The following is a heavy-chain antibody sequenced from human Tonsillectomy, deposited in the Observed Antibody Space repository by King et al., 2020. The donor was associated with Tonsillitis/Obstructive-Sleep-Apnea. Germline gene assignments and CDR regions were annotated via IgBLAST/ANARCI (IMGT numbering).Heavy chain of an antibody. D-gene: IGHD3-3*01. V-gene: IGHV4-59*01. CDR1: GGSISSYY. CDR3: ARFIEDDLLPNWFDP. Sequence: VQLQESGPGLVKPSETLSLTCTVSGGSISSYYWSWIRQPPGKGLEWIGYIYYSGSTNYNPSLKSRVTISVDTSKNQFSLKLSSVTAADTAVYYCARFIEDDLLPNWFDPWGQGTLVTVSS. J-gene: IGHJ5*02. CDR2: IYYSGST.